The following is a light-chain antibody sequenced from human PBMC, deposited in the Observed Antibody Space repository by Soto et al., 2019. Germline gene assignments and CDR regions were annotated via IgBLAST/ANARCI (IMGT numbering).Light chain of an antibody. V-gene: IGKV1-8*01. J-gene: IGKJ2*01. CDR2: AAS. CDR3: QQYNDYQYT. CDR1: QGISSY. Sequence: AIRMTQSPSSLSASTGDRVTITCRASQGISSYLAWYQQKPGKAPKLLIYAASTLQSGVPSRFSGSGSGTDFTLTISCLQSEDFATYYCQQYNDYQYTFGQGTKLEIK.